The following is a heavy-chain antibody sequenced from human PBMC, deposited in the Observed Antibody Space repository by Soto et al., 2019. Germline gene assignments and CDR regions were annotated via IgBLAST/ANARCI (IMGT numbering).Heavy chain of an antibody. CDR1: GYSFTTYG. CDR2: ISAYNGNT. J-gene: IGHJ6*02. V-gene: IGHV1-18*01. Sequence: QVQLVQSGGEVKKPGASVKLSCKTSGYSFTTYGISWVRQAPGQGLEWMGWISAYNGNTNYAQKLQDRVTMTTDTSTSTAYMELRSLRSDDTAVYYCAREGPAPYYYYGMDVWGQGSTVTVSS. CDR3: AREGPAPYYYYGMDV.